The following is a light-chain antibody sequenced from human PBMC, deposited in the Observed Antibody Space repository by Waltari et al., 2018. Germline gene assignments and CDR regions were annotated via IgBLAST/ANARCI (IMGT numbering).Light chain of an antibody. CDR2: EVI. V-gene: IGLV2-14*01. Sequence: SALPQPAPVSGSPGQSITISCPGTSSAVGGYDYVSWSQLHPGKAPKLLIYEVINRPSGVSERFSGSKSGNTASLTISGLQADDEGDYYCTSYISTTSVISVIFGGGTKLTVL. CDR1: SSAVGGYDY. CDR3: TSYISTTSVISVI. J-gene: IGLJ2*01.